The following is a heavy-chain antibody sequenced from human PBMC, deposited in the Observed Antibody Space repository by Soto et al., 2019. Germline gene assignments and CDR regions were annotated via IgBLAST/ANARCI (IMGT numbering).Heavy chain of an antibody. CDR1: GGSISRGAAGSY. Sequence: QVQLQESGPGLVRPSQTLSLTCNVSGGSISRGAAGSYWSWIRQVPGKGLEWIAYIYYNGKTYYIXSXKXXPTISIEPSDNQFSLKLTSVTAADTAIYFCASGHDANKVRYWGQGTLVTVSS. V-gene: IGHV4-31*03. J-gene: IGHJ4*02. CDR2: IYYNGKT. CDR3: ASGHDANKVRY. D-gene: IGHD1-1*01.